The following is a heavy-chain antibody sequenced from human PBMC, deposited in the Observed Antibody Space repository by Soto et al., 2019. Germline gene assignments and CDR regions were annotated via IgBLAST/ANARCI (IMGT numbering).Heavy chain of an antibody. D-gene: IGHD4-17*01. Sequence: QVQLVESGGGVVQPGRSLRLSCAASGFTFSSYAMHWVRQAPGKGLEWVAVISYDGSNKYYADSGKGRFTISRDNSNNTLYPQMNILRAEDTAVYYCARDYPSTLRWSDTCYGMDVWGQGTTVTVS. CDR3: ARDYPSTLRWSDTCYGMDV. V-gene: IGHV3-30-3*01. CDR2: ISYDGSNK. CDR1: GFTFSSYA. J-gene: IGHJ6*02.